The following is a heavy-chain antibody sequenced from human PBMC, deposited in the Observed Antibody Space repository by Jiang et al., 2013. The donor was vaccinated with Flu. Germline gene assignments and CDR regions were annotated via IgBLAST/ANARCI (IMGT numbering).Heavy chain of an antibody. CDR2: VHHSGST. D-gene: IGHD1-26*01. Sequence: PGLVKPSQTLSLTCTVSNGSISSGGYYWTWFRQPPGKGLEWIGYVHHSGSTYYNPSLRSRVTTSVDTSKNQFSLKLTSVTAADTAVYFCAREGRDSGSYKPHHWYFDLWGRGTLVTVSS. V-gene: IGHV4-30-4*08. J-gene: IGHJ2*01. CDR1: NGSISSGGYY. CDR3: AREGRDSGSYKPHHWYFDL.